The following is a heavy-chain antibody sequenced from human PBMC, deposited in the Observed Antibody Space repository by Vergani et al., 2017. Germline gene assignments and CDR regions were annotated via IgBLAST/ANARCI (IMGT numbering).Heavy chain of an antibody. V-gene: IGHV1-18*01. CDR3: ARDRSSGWSFDWFDP. CDR2: ISAYNGNT. J-gene: IGHJ5*02. Sequence: QVQLVQSGAEVKKPGASVKVSCKASGYTFSTYGISWVRQAPGQGLEWMGWISAYNGNTNYAQKLQGRVTMTTDTSTSTAYMELRSLRSDDTAVYYCARDRSSGWSFDWFDPWGQGTLVTVSS. CDR1: GYTFSTYG. D-gene: IGHD6-19*01.